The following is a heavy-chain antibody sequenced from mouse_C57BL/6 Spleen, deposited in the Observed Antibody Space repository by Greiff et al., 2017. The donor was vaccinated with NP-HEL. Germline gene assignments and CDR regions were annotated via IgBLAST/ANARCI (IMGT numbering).Heavy chain of an antibody. CDR2: IDPETGGT. Sequence: VKVVESGAELVRPGASVTLSCKASGYTFTDYEMHWVKQTPVHGLEWIGAIDPETGGTAYNQKFKGKAILTADKSSSTAYMELRSLTSEDSAVYYCTTYSNYGAMDYWGQGTSVTVSS. CDR3: TTYSNYGAMDY. CDR1: GYTFTDYE. J-gene: IGHJ4*01. V-gene: IGHV1-15*01. D-gene: IGHD2-5*01.